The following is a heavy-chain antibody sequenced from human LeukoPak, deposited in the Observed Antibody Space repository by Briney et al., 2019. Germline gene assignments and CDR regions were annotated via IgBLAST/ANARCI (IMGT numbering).Heavy chain of an antibody. V-gene: IGHV3-15*01. Sequence: PGGSLRLSCADYGYGLTFSNVWMSWVRQAPGKGLEWVGRIKNKDEGGTTDYAAPVKGRFIISRDDSKNTLYLQMNSLKTEDTAVYYCSGGGYGSDYWGQGTLVTVSS. CDR3: SGGGYGSDY. CDR1: GYGLTFSNVW. D-gene: IGHD2-15*01. J-gene: IGHJ4*02. CDR2: IKNKDEGGTT.